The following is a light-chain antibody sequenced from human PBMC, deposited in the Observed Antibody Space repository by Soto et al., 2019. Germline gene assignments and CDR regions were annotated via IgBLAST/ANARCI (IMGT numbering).Light chain of an antibody. CDR1: QGISSY. J-gene: IGKJ2*01. CDR2: GAS. V-gene: IGKV1-9*01. Sequence: DIKLTQSPSFLSASVGDRVTITCRASQGISSYLAWYQQKPGKAPTLLIYGASTLKSGVPSRFSGSGSGTEFSLTISSLQTEDYANYYCLQLSSDPHTFGQGPNLEIK. CDR3: LQLSSDPHT.